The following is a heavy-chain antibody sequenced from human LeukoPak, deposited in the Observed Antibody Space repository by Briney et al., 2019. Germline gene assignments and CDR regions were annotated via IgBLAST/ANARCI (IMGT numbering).Heavy chain of an antibody. CDR2: ISYDGSNK. V-gene: IGHV3-30*18. Sequence: GRSLRLSCAASGFTFSSYGMHWVRQAPGKGLEWVAVISYDGSNKYYADSVKGRFTTSRDNSKNTLYLQMNSLRAEDTAVYYCAKDLFKSYGDYLDAFDIWGQGTMVTVSS. D-gene: IGHD4-17*01. CDR1: GFTFSSYG. J-gene: IGHJ3*02. CDR3: AKDLFKSYGDYLDAFDI.